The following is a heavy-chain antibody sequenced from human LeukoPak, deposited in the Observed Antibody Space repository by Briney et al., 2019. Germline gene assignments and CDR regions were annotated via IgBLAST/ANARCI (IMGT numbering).Heavy chain of an antibody. Sequence: PGGSLRLSCAASGFTFSSYGMHWVRQAPGKGLEWVAVISYDGSNKYYADSVKGRFTISRDNSKNTLYLQMNSLRAEDTAVYYCARDQEETTYYYDSSGYSFDYWGQGTLVTVSS. CDR1: GFTFSSYG. CDR2: ISYDGSNK. V-gene: IGHV3-30*03. J-gene: IGHJ4*02. D-gene: IGHD3-22*01. CDR3: ARDQEETTYYYDSSGYSFDY.